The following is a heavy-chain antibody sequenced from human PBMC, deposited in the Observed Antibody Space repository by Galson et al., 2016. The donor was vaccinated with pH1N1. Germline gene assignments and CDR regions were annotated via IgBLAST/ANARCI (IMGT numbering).Heavy chain of an antibody. J-gene: IGHJ2*01. CDR2: IMPIFDKP. V-gene: IGHV1-69*05. CDR3: ARGGGTYYQTYWYFNL. Sequence: SVKVSCKASGDIFINYPISWVRQAPGQGLEWMGGIMPIFDKPTYAQKFQGRVTITTDKSTSTTYMVPSSLRSEDTAVYYCARGGGTYYQTYWYFNLWGRGTLVTVSS. CDR1: GDIFINYP. D-gene: IGHD3-22*01.